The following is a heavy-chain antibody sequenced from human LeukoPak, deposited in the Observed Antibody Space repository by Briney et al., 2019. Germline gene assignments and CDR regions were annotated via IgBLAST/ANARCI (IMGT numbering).Heavy chain of an antibody. CDR1: EFTFSSYS. V-gene: IGHV3-48*04. D-gene: IGHD6-19*01. CDR3: VRNLAVAGTCFDS. J-gene: IGHJ4*02. Sequence: GGSLRLSCAASEFTFSSYSMNWVRQAPGKGLEWVSYITNSGNSKSYADSVKGRFTISRDNAESSLYLQMNSLRAEDTAVYYCVRNLAVAGTCFDSWGQGTLVTVSS. CDR2: ITNSGNSK.